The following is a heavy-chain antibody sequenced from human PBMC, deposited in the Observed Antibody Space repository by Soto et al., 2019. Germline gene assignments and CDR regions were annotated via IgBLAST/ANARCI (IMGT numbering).Heavy chain of an antibody. J-gene: IGHJ5*02. CDR2: ISSSGSTI. CDR3: ARDPDYYDSKAGWFDP. V-gene: IGHV3-48*03. Sequence: GGSLRLSCAASGFTFSSYEMNWVRQSPGQGLEWVSYISSSGSTIYYADSVKGRFTISRDNAKNSLYLQMNSLRAEDTAVYYCARDPDYYDSKAGWFDPWGQGTLVTVSS. D-gene: IGHD3-22*01. CDR1: GFTFSSYE.